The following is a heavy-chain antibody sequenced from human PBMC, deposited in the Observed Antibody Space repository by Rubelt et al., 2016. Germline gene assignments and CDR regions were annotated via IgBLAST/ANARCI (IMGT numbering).Heavy chain of an antibody. J-gene: IGHJ6*02. Sequence: GSLRLSCAASGFTFSSHSMNWVRQAPGKGLEWVSSITSRSSYIYSADSVKGRFTISRDNAKNSVSLQLNSLRAEDTAVYYCARPRSELVSAISYYYYAMDVWGQGTTVTVSS. CDR2: ITSRSSYI. CDR3: ARPRSELVSAISYYYYAMDV. CDR1: GFTFSSHS. D-gene: IGHD5/OR15-5a*01. V-gene: IGHV3-21*01.